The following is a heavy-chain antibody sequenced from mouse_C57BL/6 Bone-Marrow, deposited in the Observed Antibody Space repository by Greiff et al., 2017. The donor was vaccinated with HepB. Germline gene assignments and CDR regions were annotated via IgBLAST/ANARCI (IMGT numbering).Heavy chain of an antibody. CDR1: GFTFSSYG. D-gene: IGHD3-1*01. CDR2: ISSGGSYT. V-gene: IGHV5-6*02. CDR3: ARQGATVDY. J-gene: IGHJ4*01. Sequence: DVKLVESGGDLVKPGGSLKLSCAASGFTFSSYGMSWVRQTPDKRLEWVATISSGGSYTYYPDSVKGRFTISRDNAKNTLYLQMSSLKSEDTAMYYCARQGATVDYWGQGTSVTVSS.